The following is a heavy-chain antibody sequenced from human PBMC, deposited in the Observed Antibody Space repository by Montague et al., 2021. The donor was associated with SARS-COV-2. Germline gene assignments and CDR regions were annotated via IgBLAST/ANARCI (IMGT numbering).Heavy chain of an antibody. CDR1: GGSISSSSYY. V-gene: IGHV4-39*07. J-gene: IGHJ6*02. CDR3: ARVGRQQLVRLSGMDV. CDR2: IYYSGST. D-gene: IGHD6-13*01. Sequence: SETLSLTCTVSGGSISSSSYYWGWIRQPPGKGLEWTGSIYYSGSTYYNPSLKSRVTISVDTSKNQLSLKLSSVTAADTAVYYCARVGRQQLVRLSGMDVWGQGTTVTVSS.